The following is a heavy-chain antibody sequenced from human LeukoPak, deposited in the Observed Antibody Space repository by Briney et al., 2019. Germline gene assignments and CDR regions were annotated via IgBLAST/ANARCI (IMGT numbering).Heavy chain of an antibody. CDR3: ARVRYSYGYAFDY. D-gene: IGHD5-18*01. CDR1: GLTFSSYR. J-gene: IGHJ4*02. Sequence: PGGSLRLSCAASGLTFSSYRMSWVRQAPGKGLEWVANIKQDESEGSYVDSVKGRFTISRDNAKNSLYLQMNSLRAEDTAVYYCARVRYSYGYAFDYWGQGTLVTVSS. V-gene: IGHV3-7*01. CDR2: IKQDESEG.